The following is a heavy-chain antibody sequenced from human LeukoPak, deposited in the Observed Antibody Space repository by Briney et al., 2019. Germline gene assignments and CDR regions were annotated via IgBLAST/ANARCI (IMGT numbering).Heavy chain of an antibody. CDR2: ISSSSSYI. V-gene: IGHV3-21*04. CDR3: ARDIFLQALARSGKFDL. D-gene: IGHD1-26*01. J-gene: IGHJ3*01. Sequence: PGGSLRLSCAVSGFTFSTYSMNWVRQAPGKGLEWVSSISSSSSYIYYADSVKGRFTISRDNTKNSLYLQMNTLRADDTAFYYCARDIFLQALARSGKFDLWGQGTLVTVS. CDR1: GFTFSTYS.